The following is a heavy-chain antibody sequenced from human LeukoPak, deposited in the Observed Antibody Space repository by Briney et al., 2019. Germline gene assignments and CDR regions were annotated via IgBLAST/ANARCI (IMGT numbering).Heavy chain of an antibody. V-gene: IGHV3-23*01. D-gene: IGHD5-18*01. CDR2: ISGSGGST. CDR3: AKARVDTAMVSRYYYYYMDV. J-gene: IGHJ6*03. CDR1: GFTFSSYA. Sequence: GGSLRLSCAASGFTFSSYAMHWVRQAPGKGLEWVSAISGSGGSTYYADSVKGRFTISRDNSKNTLYLQMNSLRAEDTAVYYCAKARVDTAMVSRYYYYYMDVWGKGTTVTISS.